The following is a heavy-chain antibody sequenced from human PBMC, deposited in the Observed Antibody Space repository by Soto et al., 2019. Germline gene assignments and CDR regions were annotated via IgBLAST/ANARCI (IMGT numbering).Heavy chain of an antibody. Sequence: GGSLRLSCAAAGFTFSSYAMNWVRQAPGKGLEWVSVISGSGGSTYYADSVKGRFTISRDNSKNTLYLQMNSLRAEDTAVYYCAKRNYGSEFDYWGQGTLVTVSS. CDR3: AKRNYGSEFDY. CDR2: ISGSGGST. V-gene: IGHV3-23*01. CDR1: GFTFSSYA. D-gene: IGHD3-10*01. J-gene: IGHJ4*02.